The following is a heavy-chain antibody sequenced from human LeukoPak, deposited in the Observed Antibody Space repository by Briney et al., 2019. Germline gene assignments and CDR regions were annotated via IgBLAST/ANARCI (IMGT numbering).Heavy chain of an antibody. J-gene: IGHJ4*02. CDR1: GFTFSSYA. V-gene: IGHV3-30-3*01. D-gene: IGHD3-3*01. CDR3: ARAPYNYDFWSGYYYYFDY. Sequence: GGSLRIFCAASGFTFSSYAMHWFRRAPGKGLEGGAVLSCGGSNKYYADSVKGRFTISRDNSKNPLYLQMNSLRAEDTAVYYCARAPYNYDFWSGYYYYFDYWGQGTLVTVSS. CDR2: LSCGGSNK.